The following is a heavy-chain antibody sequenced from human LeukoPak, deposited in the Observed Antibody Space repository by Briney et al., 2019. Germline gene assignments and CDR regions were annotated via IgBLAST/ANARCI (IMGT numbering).Heavy chain of an antibody. CDR1: GYTFTSYD. Sequence: ASVKVSCKASGYTFTSYDINWVRQATGQGLEWMGWMNPNSGNTGYAQKFQGRVTMTRNTSISTAYMELSSLRSEDTAVYYCAKDPKRWTMIVGLYFQHWGQGTLVTVSS. CDR3: AKDPKRWTMIVGLYFQH. J-gene: IGHJ1*01. CDR2: MNPNSGNT. V-gene: IGHV1-8*01. D-gene: IGHD3-22*01.